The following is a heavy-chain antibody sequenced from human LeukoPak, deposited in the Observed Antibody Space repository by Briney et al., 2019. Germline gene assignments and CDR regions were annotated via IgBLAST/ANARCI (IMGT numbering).Heavy chain of an antibody. CDR2: INSDGSTT. Sequence: PGGSLRLSCAASGFTFSIYWMHWVRQAPGKGLMWVSRINSDGSTTGYADSVKGRFTISRDNAKNTLYLQMNSLRAEDTAVYYCANTRSSGRKNRGDYWGQGTLVTVSS. V-gene: IGHV3-74*01. J-gene: IGHJ4*02. D-gene: IGHD6-19*01. CDR1: GFTFSIYW. CDR3: ANTRSSGRKNRGDY.